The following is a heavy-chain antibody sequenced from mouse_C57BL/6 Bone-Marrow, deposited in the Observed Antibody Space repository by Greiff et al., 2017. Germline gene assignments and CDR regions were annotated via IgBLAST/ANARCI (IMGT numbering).Heavy chain of an antibody. J-gene: IGHJ1*03. CDR1: GFNIKDDY. CDR2: IDPENGDT. D-gene: IGHD1-1*01. Sequence: VQRVESGAELVRPGASVKLSCTASGFNIKDDYMHWVKQRPEQGLEWIGWIDPENGDTEYASKFQGKATITADTSSNTAYLQLSSLTSEDTAVYYCTTCYYGSSYGWYFDVWGTGTTVTVSS. CDR3: TTCYYGSSYGWYFDV. V-gene: IGHV14-4*01.